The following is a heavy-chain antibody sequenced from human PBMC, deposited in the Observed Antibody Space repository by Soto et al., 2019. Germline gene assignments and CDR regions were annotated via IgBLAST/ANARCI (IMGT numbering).Heavy chain of an antibody. V-gene: IGHV4-30-2*01. CDR1: GGSIXSGGYS. D-gene: IGHD1-26*01. Sequence: SETLSLTCAVSGGSIXSGGYSWSWIRQPPGKGLEWIGYMYHSGSTYYNPSLKSRVTISIDRSKSQFSLKLSSVTAADTAVYYCARHSGHIFFDYWGQGTLVTVSS. J-gene: IGHJ4*02. CDR2: MYHSGST. CDR3: ARHSGHIFFDY.